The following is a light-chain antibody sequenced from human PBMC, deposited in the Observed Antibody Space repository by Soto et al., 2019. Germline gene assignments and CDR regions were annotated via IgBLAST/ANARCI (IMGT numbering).Light chain of an antibody. V-gene: IGKV4-1*01. J-gene: IGKJ5*01. CDR1: QSVFYSSNNKNY. CDR3: QQHYTTPFT. Sequence: DIVMTQSPDSLAVSLGERATFNCKSSQSVFYSSNNKNYLAWYQQKAGQPPNLLIYWASTRESGVPDRFSGSGAGTDFSLPTSSLPPEDVAVYFYQQHYTTPFTFGHGTQLEIK. CDR2: WAS.